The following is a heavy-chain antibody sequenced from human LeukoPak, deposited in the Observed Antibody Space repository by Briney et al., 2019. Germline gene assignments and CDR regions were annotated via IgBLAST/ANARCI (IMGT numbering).Heavy chain of an antibody. CDR1: GFTFSSYN. Sequence: GGSLRLSCAASGFTFSSYNMIWVRQAPGKGLEWVAVIRFDGTSQYYADSVKGRFTISRDNSKNTLSLQMNSLRAEDTAVYYCARGGYTYGFFDYWGQGTLVTVSS. J-gene: IGHJ4*02. D-gene: IGHD5-18*01. CDR2: IRFDGTSQ. CDR3: ARGGYTYGFFDY. V-gene: IGHV3-33*08.